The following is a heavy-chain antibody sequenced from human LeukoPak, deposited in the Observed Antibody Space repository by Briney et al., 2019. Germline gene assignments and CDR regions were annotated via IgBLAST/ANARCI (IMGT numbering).Heavy chain of an antibody. CDR3: VSFYETY. J-gene: IGHJ4*02. CDR2: INSDGSWT. Sequence: GGSLRLSCAASGNYWMHWVRRAPGKGLVWVSHINSDGSWTSYADSVKGRFTISKDNAKNTVYLQMNSLRAKDTAVYYCVSFYETYWGRGTLVTVSS. CDR1: GNYW. V-gene: IGHV3-74*01. D-gene: IGHD2/OR15-2a*01.